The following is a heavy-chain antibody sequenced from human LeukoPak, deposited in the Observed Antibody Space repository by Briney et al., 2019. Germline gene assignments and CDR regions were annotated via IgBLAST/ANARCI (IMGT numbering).Heavy chain of an antibody. J-gene: IGHJ4*02. Sequence: GSLRLSCAASGFTVSSNYMSWVRQAPGKGLEWVSVIYSGGSTYYADSVKGRFTISRDNSKNTLYLQLNSLRAEDTAVYYCAKEEYSGSLLTLDYWGQGTLVTVSS. D-gene: IGHD1-26*01. CDR1: GFTVSSNY. CDR2: IYSGGST. CDR3: AKEEYSGSLLTLDY. V-gene: IGHV3-66*01.